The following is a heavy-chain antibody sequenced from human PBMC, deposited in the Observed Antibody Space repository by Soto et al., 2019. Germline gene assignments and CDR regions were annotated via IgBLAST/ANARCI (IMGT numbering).Heavy chain of an antibody. V-gene: IGHV3-33*01. CDR3: ARALRWAHFVFYGMDG. CDR2: IRDDGVNK. Sequence: QVQLVESGGGVVQPGRSLRLTCAASGFNFYNYGMHWVRQAPGKGLEWVAVIRDDGVNKYYADSVKGRFTISRDNPKSTAYLQMDSLRAEDKAVYYCARALRWAHFVFYGMDGWGQGTTVTVSS. CDR1: GFNFYNYG. J-gene: IGHJ6*02. D-gene: IGHD2-8*01.